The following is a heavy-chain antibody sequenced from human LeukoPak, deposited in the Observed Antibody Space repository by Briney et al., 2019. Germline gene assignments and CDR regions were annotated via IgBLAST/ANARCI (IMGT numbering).Heavy chain of an antibody. CDR1: GYTFTGYY. J-gene: IGHJ3*02. V-gene: IGHV1-2*02. D-gene: IGHD3-3*01. CDR2: INPNSGGT. Sequence: GASVKVSCKASGYTFTGYYMHWVRQAPGQGLEWMGWINPNSGGTNYAQKFQGRVTMTRDTTISTAYMELSRLRSDDTAVYYCARDLGDGDDFWSGYAPGAFDIWGQGTMVTVSS. CDR3: ARDLGDGDDFWSGYAPGAFDI.